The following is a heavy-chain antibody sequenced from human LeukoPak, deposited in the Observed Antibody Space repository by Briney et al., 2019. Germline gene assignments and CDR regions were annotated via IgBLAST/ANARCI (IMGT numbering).Heavy chain of an antibody. Sequence: TGGSLRLSCAASGFTFSSYGMHLVRQAPGKGLEWVAFIRYDGSNKYYADSVKGRFTMSRDNSKNTLYLQMNSLRAEDTAVYYCAKDRLGYSSGWNGGYFDYWGQGTLVTVSS. CDR3: AKDRLGYSSGWNGGYFDY. V-gene: IGHV3-30*02. CDR1: GFTFSSYG. J-gene: IGHJ4*02. D-gene: IGHD6-19*01. CDR2: IRYDGSNK.